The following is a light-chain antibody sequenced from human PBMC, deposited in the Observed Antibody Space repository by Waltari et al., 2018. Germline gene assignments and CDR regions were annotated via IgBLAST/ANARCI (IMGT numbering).Light chain of an antibody. CDR2: DTS. V-gene: IGKV3-20*01. CDR1: QTVRTTY. CDR3: QQYDISPLT. Sequence: EIVLTPSPGTLSLSPGERATLSCRASQTVRTTYLAWYQHKPGQAPTLVIHDTSSRATGIPDRFSGSGSGTDFSLTISSLEPEDFAVYYCQQYDISPLTFGGGTKVETK. J-gene: IGKJ4*01.